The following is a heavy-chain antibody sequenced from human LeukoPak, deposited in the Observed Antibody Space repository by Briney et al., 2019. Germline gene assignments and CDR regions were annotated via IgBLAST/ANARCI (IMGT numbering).Heavy chain of an antibody. Sequence: GRCLRLSCTASGFTFSSYGIHWVRQAPGKGLEWVAVIWFDGSNKYYADSVKGRLTISRDNSKSTLYLQMNSLRAEDTAVYYCAKAVAATGHYYFGMDVWGQGTTVTVSS. J-gene: IGHJ6*02. CDR1: GFTFSSYG. CDR3: AKAVAATGHYYFGMDV. CDR2: IWFDGSNK. D-gene: IGHD6-19*01. V-gene: IGHV3-33*06.